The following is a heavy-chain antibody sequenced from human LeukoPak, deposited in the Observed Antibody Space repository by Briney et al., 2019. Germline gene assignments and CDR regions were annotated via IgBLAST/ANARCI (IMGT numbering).Heavy chain of an antibody. Sequence: ASVKVSCKASGYTFTSYDINWVRQATGQGLEWMGWISAYNGNTNYAQKLQGRVTMTTDTSTSTAYMELRSLRSDDTAVYYCARETELWFDYWGQGTLVTVSS. CDR1: GYTFTSYD. D-gene: IGHD5-18*01. CDR2: ISAYNGNT. CDR3: ARETELWFDY. V-gene: IGHV1-18*01. J-gene: IGHJ4*02.